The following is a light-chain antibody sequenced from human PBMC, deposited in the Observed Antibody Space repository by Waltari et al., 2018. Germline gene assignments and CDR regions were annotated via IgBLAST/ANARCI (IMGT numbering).Light chain of an antibody. CDR1: QTIRTTY. V-gene: IGKV3-20*01. J-gene: IGKJ4*01. CDR3: QQYDISPLT. CDR2: VTF. Sequence: IVLTQSPGTLSLSPGEGATLSCRTSQTIRTTYLAWYQQKPGQAPTLLIYVTFSRATGIPDRCTGSGSGTDFSLTISSLEPEDFATYYCQQYDISPLTFGGGTKVEIK.